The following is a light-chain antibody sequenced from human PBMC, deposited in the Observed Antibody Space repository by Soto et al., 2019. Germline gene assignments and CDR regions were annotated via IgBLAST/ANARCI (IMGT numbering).Light chain of an antibody. Sequence: DIQMTQSPSTLSASVGDRVTITCRASQSISSWLAWYQQKPGKAPKPLIYKASSLESGVPSRFSGSGSGTEFTLTISSLQPDDFATYYCQQYNSSTWTFGQGTKVEIK. CDR2: KAS. J-gene: IGKJ1*01. CDR3: QQYNSSTWT. CDR1: QSISSW. V-gene: IGKV1-5*03.